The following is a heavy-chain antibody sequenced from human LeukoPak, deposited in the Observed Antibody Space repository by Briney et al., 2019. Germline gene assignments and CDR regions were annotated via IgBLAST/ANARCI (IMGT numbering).Heavy chain of an antibody. CDR2: ISYDGSNK. D-gene: IGHD1-20*01. CDR3: LNWKLEDGMDV. V-gene: IGHV3-30-3*01. Sequence: GGSLRLSCAASGFTFSSYAMHWVRQAPGKGLEWVAVISYDGSNKHYADSVKGRFTISRDNSKNTLYLQMNSLRAEDTAVYYCLNWKLEDGMDVWGQGTTVTVSS. CDR1: GFTFSSYA. J-gene: IGHJ6*02.